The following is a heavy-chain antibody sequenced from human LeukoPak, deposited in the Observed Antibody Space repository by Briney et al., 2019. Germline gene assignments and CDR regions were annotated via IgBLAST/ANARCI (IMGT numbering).Heavy chain of an antibody. V-gene: IGHV3-21*01. D-gene: IGHD3-10*01. Sequence: GGSLRLSCAASGFTFNSYNMNWVRQAPGKGLEWVSSITSSSNYMYYADSVKGRFTISRDNAKNSLFLLMNSLRAEDTAVYYCTRGMVQAAGYYFYHAMDVWGQGTTVTVSS. CDR3: TRGMVQAAGYYFYHAMDV. J-gene: IGHJ6*02. CDR2: ITSSSNYM. CDR1: GFTFNSYN.